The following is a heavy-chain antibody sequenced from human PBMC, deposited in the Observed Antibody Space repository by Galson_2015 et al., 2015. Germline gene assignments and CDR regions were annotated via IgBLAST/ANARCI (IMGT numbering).Heavy chain of an antibody. CDR2: IYSGGST. V-gene: IGHV3-53*01. D-gene: IGHD6-19*01. Sequence: IYSGGSTYYADSVKGRFTISRDNSKNTLYLQMNSLRAEDTAVYYCARGHSGWYFDYWGQGTLVTVSS. J-gene: IGHJ4*02. CDR3: ARGHSGWYFDY.